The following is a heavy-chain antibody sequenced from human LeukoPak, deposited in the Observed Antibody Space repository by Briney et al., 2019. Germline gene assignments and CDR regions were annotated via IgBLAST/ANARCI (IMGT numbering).Heavy chain of an antibody. CDR2: IYYSGST. Sequence: SETLSLTCTVPGGSISSYYWSWIRQPPGKGLEWIGYIYYSGSTNHNPSLKSRVTISVDTSKNQFSLKLSSVTAADTAVYYCARRRITMVRGVINPPLFWGQGTLVTVSS. V-gene: IGHV4-59*08. D-gene: IGHD3-10*01. CDR3: ARRRITMVRGVINPPLF. J-gene: IGHJ4*02. CDR1: GGSISSYY.